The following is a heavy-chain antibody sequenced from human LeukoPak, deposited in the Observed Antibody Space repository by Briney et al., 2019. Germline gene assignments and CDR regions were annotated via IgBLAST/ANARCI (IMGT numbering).Heavy chain of an antibody. CDR1: GDSVPSNSAA. D-gene: IGHD6-25*01. Sequence: SQTLSLTCAISGDSVPSNSAAWNCIRQSPSRGLEWMGRTYYRSKWYNDYAVSVKSRITINPDTSKNQFSLQLNSVTPEDTAVYYCARGLAATDYWGQGTLVTVSS. CDR2: TYYRSKWYN. J-gene: IGHJ4*02. CDR3: ARGLAATDY. V-gene: IGHV6-1*01.